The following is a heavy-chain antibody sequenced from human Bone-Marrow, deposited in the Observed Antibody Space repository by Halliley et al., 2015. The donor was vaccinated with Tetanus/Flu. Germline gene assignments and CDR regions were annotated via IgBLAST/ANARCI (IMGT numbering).Heavy chain of an antibody. Sequence: PPGKGLEWIGYIYFNGDTNYNPSLKSRITISVDTSKNQFSRKLKSGTVADTAVYYCATRGIFDIWGQGTMVIVSS. CDR3: ATRGIFDI. J-gene: IGHJ3*02. CDR2: IYFNGDT. D-gene: IGHD3-10*01. V-gene: IGHV4-59*01.